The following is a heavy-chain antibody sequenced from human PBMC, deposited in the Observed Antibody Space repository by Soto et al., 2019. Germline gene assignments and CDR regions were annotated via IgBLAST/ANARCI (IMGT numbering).Heavy chain of an antibody. CDR1: GGTFSSYA. CDR3: ARERLGMPGSIGHYYYGMDV. J-gene: IGHJ6*02. Sequence: GASVKVSCKASGGTFSSYAISWMRQAPGQGLEWMGGIIPIFGTANYAQKFQGRVTITADESTSTAYMELSSLRSEDTAVYYCARERLGMPGSIGHYYYGMDVWGQGTTVTVSS. D-gene: IGHD3-16*01. CDR2: IIPIFGTA. V-gene: IGHV1-69*13.